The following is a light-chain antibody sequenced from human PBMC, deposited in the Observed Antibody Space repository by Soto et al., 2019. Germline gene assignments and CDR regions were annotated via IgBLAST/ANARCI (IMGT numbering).Light chain of an antibody. CDR3: QQSYATPRT. V-gene: IGKV1-39*01. CDR2: AAS. J-gene: IGKJ1*01. Sequence: DIPMTQSPSSLSASVGDRLTITCRASQSIGKFLNWYQQKPGTAPNLLISAASSLQSGVPSRFSGTGSGTEFTLNISSLQPEDFATYFCQQSYATPRTFGQGTKVEVK. CDR1: QSIGKF.